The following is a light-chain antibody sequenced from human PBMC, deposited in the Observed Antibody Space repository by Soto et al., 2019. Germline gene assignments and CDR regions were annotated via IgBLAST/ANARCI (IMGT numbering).Light chain of an antibody. CDR2: SNI. V-gene: IGLV1-44*01. J-gene: IGLJ2*01. Sequence: QSVLTQPPSASGTPGQRVTISCSGSSSNIGSNTVNWYQQLPGTAPKLLIYSNIQRPSGVPDRFSGSKSGTSASLAISGLQSGDEADYYCAVWDDSLNGVIFGGGTKVTVL. CDR3: AVWDDSLNGVI. CDR1: SSNIGSNT.